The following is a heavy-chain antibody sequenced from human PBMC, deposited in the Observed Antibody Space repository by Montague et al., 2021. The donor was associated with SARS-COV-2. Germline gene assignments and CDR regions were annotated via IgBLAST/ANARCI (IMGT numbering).Heavy chain of an antibody. D-gene: IGHD3-3*01. J-gene: IGHJ5*02. CDR1: GGSISSSSYY. CDR2: IYYSGST. Sequence: SETLSLTCTVSGGSISSSSYYWGWIRQPPGKGLEWIGSIYYSGSTYYNPSLKSRVTISVDTSKNQFSLKLSSVTAAVTAVYYCARQKRRITIFGVVIPPVLPWFDPWGQGTLVTVSS. CDR3: ARQKRRITIFGVVIPPVLPWFDP. V-gene: IGHV4-39*01.